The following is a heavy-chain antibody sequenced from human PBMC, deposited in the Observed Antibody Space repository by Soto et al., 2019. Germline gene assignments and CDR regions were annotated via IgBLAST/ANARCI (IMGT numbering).Heavy chain of an antibody. J-gene: IGHJ3*02. Sequence: GGSLRLSCAASGFTFSHYDMHWVRQATGKGLEWVSTVGTAGDTYYPGSVKGQFTISRENDKNSLYLQMNSLRAGDTAVYYCARGRLGQRYAFDIWGQGXMVTVSS. D-gene: IGHD4-17*01. V-gene: IGHV3-13*01. CDR3: ARGRLGQRYAFDI. CDR2: VGTAGDT. CDR1: GFTFSHYD.